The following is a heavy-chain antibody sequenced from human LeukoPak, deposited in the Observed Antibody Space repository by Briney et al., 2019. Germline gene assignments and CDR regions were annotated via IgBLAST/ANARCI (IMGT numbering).Heavy chain of an antibody. CDR2: IYYTGST. V-gene: IGHV4-31*03. CDR3: ARGDGNGWANYFDN. D-gene: IGHD6-19*01. J-gene: IGHJ4*02. Sequence: SETLSLTCTVSGDSLSSGGYYWNWIRQHPGKGLEWIGYIYYTGSTDYNPSLKSRVTMSVDTSKNQFSLNLSSVSAADTAVYYCARGDGNGWANYFDNWGQGTLVTVSS. CDR1: GDSLSSGGYY.